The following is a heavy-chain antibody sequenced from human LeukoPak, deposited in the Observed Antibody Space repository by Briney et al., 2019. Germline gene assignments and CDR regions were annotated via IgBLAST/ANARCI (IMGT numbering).Heavy chain of an antibody. CDR2: INAYSGDT. Sequence: ASVKVSFKASGYTFSSYGISWVRQAPGQGLEWMGWINAYSGDTNYAQNLQGRVTMTTDTSTSTAYMELRSLRSDDTAVYYCARDRMFFDYWGQGTRVTVSS. J-gene: IGHJ4*02. CDR1: GYTFSSYG. CDR3: ARDRMFFDY. V-gene: IGHV1-18*01. D-gene: IGHD3-10*02.